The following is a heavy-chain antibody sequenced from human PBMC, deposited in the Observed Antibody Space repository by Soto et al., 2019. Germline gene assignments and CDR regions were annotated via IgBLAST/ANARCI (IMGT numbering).Heavy chain of an antibody. D-gene: IGHD3-22*01. Sequence: QVQLVESGGGVVQPGRSLRLSCAASGFTFSSYGMHWVRQAPGKGLEWVAVISYDGSNKYYADSVKGRFTISRDNSKNTLYLQMTSLRAEDTAVYYCAKDTYYYDSSANSRPDYWGQGTLVTVSS. CDR3: AKDTYYYDSSANSRPDY. CDR1: GFTFSSYG. V-gene: IGHV3-30*18. J-gene: IGHJ4*02. CDR2: ISYDGSNK.